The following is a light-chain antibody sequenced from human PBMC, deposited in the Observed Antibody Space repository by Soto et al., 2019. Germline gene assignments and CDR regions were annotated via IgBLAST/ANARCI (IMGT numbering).Light chain of an antibody. J-gene: IGKJ2*01. V-gene: IGKV1-39*01. CDR1: QSITGY. CDR2: AAS. CDR3: QQSLGIPYT. Sequence: DIQMTQSPSSLSASVGDRVTITCRASQSITGYLNWYQQKPGKAPKLLIYAASSLQCGVPSRFSGSGSGTDFTLTISSLQRDDFATYFCQQSLGIPYTFGQGTSLETK.